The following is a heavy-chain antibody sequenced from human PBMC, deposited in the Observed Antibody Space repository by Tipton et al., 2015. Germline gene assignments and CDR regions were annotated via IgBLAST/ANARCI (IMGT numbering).Heavy chain of an antibody. CDR1: GGSITSGYYY. D-gene: IGHD4-17*01. Sequence: TLSLTCAVPGGSITSGYYYWGWIRQPPGKGLEWFGIINYSGRTYYNPSLKGRVTISVETSKKQLSLNLTSVTAADTAVYYCAGYYHDAFEIWGQGIMVTVSS. CDR3: AGYYHDAFEI. CDR2: INYSGRT. J-gene: IGHJ3*02. V-gene: IGHV4-39*01.